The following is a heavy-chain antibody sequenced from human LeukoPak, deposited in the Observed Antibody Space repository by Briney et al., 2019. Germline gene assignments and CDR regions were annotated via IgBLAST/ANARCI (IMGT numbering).Heavy chain of an antibody. Sequence: GASVKVSCKASGGTFSSYAISWVRQGPGQGLEWLGWINTYIGTTHSAPKVQDRLTMTTDASANTALMELTSLTSDDTAMYYCATEGYERGVLFNYWGPGTLVTVTS. V-gene: IGHV1-18*01. CDR3: ATEGYERGVLFNY. CDR2: INTYIGTT. J-gene: IGHJ4*02. D-gene: IGHD2-2*01. CDR1: GGTFSSYA.